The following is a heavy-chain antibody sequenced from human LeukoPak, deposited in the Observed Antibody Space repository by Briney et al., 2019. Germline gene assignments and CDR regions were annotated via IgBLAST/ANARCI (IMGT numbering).Heavy chain of an antibody. J-gene: IGHJ6*02. CDR3: ARGTGCTGGSCSYYGMDV. V-gene: IGHV1-46*01. Sequence: ASVKVSCKASGGTFSSYAISWVRQAPGQGLEWMGIINPSGGSTSYAQKFQGRVTITRDTSATTAYMELSSLRSEDTAVYYCARGTGCTGGSCSYYGMDVWGQGTTVTVSS. D-gene: IGHD2-15*01. CDR1: GGTFSSYA. CDR2: INPSGGST.